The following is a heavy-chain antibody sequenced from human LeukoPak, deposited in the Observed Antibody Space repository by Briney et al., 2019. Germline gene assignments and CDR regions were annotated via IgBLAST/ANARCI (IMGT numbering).Heavy chain of an antibody. D-gene: IGHD2-15*01. Sequence: PSETLSLTCTVSGGSISSYYWSWIRQPPGKGLEWIGYIYYSGSTNYNPSLKSRVTISVDTSKNQFSLKLSSVTAADTAVYYCARGMLRGRKAGYCSGGSCYSFADYWGQGTLVTVSS. V-gene: IGHV4-59*12. CDR3: ARGMLRGRKAGYCSGGSCYSFADY. CDR1: GGSISSYY. J-gene: IGHJ4*02. CDR2: IYYSGST.